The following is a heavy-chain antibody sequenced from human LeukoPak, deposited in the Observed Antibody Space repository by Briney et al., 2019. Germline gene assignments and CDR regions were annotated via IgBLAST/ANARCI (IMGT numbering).Heavy chain of an antibody. J-gene: IGHJ4*02. D-gene: IGHD6-19*01. Sequence: VASVKVSCKASGYTFTSYGISWVRQAPGQGLEWMGWISAYNGNTNYAQKLQGRVTMTTDTSTSTAYMELRSLRSDDTAVYYCARDLEQWMPPYRDYWGQGTLVTVSS. V-gene: IGHV1-18*01. CDR2: ISAYNGNT. CDR3: ARDLEQWMPPYRDY. CDR1: GYTFTSYG.